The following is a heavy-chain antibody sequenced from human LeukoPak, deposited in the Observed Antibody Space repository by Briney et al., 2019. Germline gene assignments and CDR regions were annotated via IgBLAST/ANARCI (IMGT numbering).Heavy chain of an antibody. D-gene: IGHD1-1*01. V-gene: IGHV3-30*04. CDR1: GFTFSSYA. CDR3: ARDRTGTTWDAFDI. J-gene: IGHJ3*02. CDR2: ISYDGSNK. Sequence: PGGSLRLSCAASGFTFSSYAMHWVRQAPGKGLEWVAVISYDGSNKYYADSVKGRFTISRDNSKNTLYLQMNSLRAEDTAVYYCARDRTGTTWDAFDIWGQGTMVTVSS.